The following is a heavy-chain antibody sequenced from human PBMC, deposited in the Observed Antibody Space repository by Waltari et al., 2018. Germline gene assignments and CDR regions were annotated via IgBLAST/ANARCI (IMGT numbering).Heavy chain of an antibody. V-gene: IGHV1-8*02. CDR3: VKRGGSGWYTGHY. Sequence: QVQLVQSGAEVKKPGSSVKVSCKASGGTFSSYAISWVRQATGQGLEWMGWMNPNSGNTGYAQKFQGRVTMTRNTSISTAYMELSSLRSEDTAVYYCVKRGGSGWYTGHYWGQGTLVTVSS. CDR2: MNPNSGNT. CDR1: GGTFSSYA. D-gene: IGHD6-19*01. J-gene: IGHJ4*02.